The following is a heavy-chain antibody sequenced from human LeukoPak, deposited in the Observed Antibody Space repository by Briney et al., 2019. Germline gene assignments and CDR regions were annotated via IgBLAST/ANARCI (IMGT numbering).Heavy chain of an antibody. CDR1: GFTFSDHY. Sequence: PGGSLRLSCAASGFTFSDHYMDWVRQAPGKGLEWAARVRNKPKSYTTQYAASVKGRFIISRDDSENSLYLQMNSLKTEDTAVYYCARVRYCSSTTCRGAFDIWGQGTMVTVTS. D-gene: IGHD2-2*01. V-gene: IGHV3-72*01. J-gene: IGHJ3*02. CDR3: ARVRYCSSTTCRGAFDI. CDR2: VRNKPKSYTT.